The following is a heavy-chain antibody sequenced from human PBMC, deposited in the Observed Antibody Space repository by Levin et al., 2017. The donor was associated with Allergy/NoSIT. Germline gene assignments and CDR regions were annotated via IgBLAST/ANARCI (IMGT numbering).Heavy chain of an antibody. CDR3: ARVPVSIGVGLLDY. CDR1: GYTFTGYY. D-gene: IGHD2/OR15-2a*01. Sequence: ASVKVSCKASGYTFTGYYMHWVRQAPGQGLEWMGWINPNSGGTNYAQKFQGRVTMTRDTSISTAYMELSRLRSDDTAVYYCARVPVSIGVGLLDYWGQGTLVTVSS. J-gene: IGHJ4*02. V-gene: IGHV1-2*02. CDR2: INPNSGGT.